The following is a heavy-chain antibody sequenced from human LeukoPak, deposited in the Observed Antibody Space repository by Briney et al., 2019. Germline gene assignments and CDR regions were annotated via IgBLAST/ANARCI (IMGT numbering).Heavy chain of an antibody. CDR1: GGSISRYY. V-gene: IGHV4-4*09. CDR3: ARGVRRDGYNLGGELDS. CDR2: MDDNGST. J-gene: IGHJ4*02. Sequence: PSETLSLTCTVSGGSISRYYWSWLRQPPGKGLEWMGYMDDNGSTKYNPSLKSRGTISVDTSKNQFSVKLNSVTAADTAVYYCARGVRRDGYNLGGELDSWGRGTLVTVSS. D-gene: IGHD5-24*01.